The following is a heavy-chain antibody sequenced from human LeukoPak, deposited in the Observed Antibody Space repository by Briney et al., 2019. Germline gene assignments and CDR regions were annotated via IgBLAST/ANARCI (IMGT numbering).Heavy chain of an antibody. D-gene: IGHD3-16*01. CDR2: INSTSGDT. Sequence: GASVNVSCKASGYTFTNYDLNWVRRATGPGLEGMGWINSTSGDTGYAQKFQGRVTMTRDLSISTVYMELSSLTSEDTGICYCVRWGTKWGQGTVVTVSS. V-gene: IGHV1-8*01. CDR3: VRWGTK. J-gene: IGHJ4*02. CDR1: GYTFTNYD.